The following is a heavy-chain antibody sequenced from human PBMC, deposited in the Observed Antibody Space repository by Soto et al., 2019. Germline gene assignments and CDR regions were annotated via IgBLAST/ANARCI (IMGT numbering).Heavy chain of an antibody. CDR2: INAGNGNT. V-gene: IGHV1-3*01. J-gene: IGHJ4*02. Sequence: ASVKVSCKASGYTFTSYAMHWVRQAPGQRLEWMGWINAGNGNTKYSQKFQGRVTITRDTSASTAYMELSSLRSEDTAVYYCARLGIVATIYGWYFDYWGQGTLVTVSS. D-gene: IGHD5-12*01. CDR1: GYTFTSYA. CDR3: ARLGIVATIYGWYFDY.